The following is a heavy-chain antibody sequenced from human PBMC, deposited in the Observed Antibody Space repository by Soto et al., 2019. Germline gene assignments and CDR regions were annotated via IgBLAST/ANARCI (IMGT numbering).Heavy chain of an antibody. D-gene: IGHD1-26*01. CDR3: ARDHLWAFDN. CDR1: GFTFTGYS. J-gene: IGHJ4*02. V-gene: IGHV3-48*02. Sequence: QPGGSLRLSCAASGFTFTGYSMNWVRQAPGKGLEWISYIAWSTSTTIDYADSVRGRFTISRDDAKNSLYLQMNSLTDEDTAVYYCARDHLWAFDNWGQGAQVTVSS. CDR2: IAWSTSTTI.